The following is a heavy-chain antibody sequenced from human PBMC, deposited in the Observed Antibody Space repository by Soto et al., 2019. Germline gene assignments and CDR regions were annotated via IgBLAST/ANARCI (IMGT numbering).Heavy chain of an antibody. CDR1: VCTFSSYA. CDR2: IIPIFGTA. J-gene: IGHJ4*02. Sequence: SVKVSCKASVCTFSSYAISCVRQAPGQRLEWMGGIIPIFGTANYAQKFQGRVTITADESTSTAYMELSSLRSEDTAVYYCARSEHYCGGDCYALYFDYWRQGTLFTVSS. CDR3: ARSEHYCGGDCYALYFDY. V-gene: IGHV1-69*13. D-gene: IGHD2-21*02.